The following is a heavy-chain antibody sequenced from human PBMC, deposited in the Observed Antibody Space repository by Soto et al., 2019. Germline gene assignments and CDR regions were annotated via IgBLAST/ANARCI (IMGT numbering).Heavy chain of an antibody. V-gene: IGHV4-59*08. CDR2: IYYSGST. J-gene: IGHJ6*03. CDR3: ARLYCSSTSCYGGDYYYYYMDV. Sequence: SETLSLTCTVSGGSISSYYWSWIRQPPGKGLEWIGYIYYSGSTNYNPSLKSRATISVDTSKNQFSLKLSSVTAADTAVYYCARLYCSSTSCYGGDYYYYYMDVWGKGTTVTVSS. D-gene: IGHD2-2*01. CDR1: GGSISSYY.